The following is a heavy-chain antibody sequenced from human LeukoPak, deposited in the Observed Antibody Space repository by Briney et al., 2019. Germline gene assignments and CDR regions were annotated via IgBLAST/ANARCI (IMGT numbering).Heavy chain of an antibody. Sequence: ASVKVSCKASGYTFTSYGISWVRQAPGQGLEWMGWISAYKGNTNHAQKLQGRVTMTTHTSTSTASMKLRSLSSDDTAVYYCTRPMVATPTTIDYWGQGTLVTVSS. CDR3: TRPMVATPTTIDY. CDR1: GYTFTSYG. J-gene: IGHJ4*02. CDR2: ISAYKGNT. V-gene: IGHV1-18*01. D-gene: IGHD5-12*01.